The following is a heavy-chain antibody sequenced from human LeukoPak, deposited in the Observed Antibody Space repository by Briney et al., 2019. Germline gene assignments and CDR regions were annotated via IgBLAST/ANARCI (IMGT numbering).Heavy chain of an antibody. D-gene: IGHD2-15*01. Sequence: GGCLRLSCAASGFTFSSYAMGWVRQAPGRGLEWVSAFRGSGGRTYYADSVAHRFHSTRDNSKNTLYLQMNSLRAEDTAVYYCANGGYCSGGSCYGSYNWFDPWGQGTLVTVSS. CDR2: FRGSGGRT. J-gene: IGHJ5*02. CDR1: GFTFSSYA. CDR3: ANGGYCSGGSCYGSYNWFDP. V-gene: IGHV3-23*01.